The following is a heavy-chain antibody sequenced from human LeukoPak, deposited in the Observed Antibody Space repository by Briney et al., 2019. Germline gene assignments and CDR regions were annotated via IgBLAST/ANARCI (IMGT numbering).Heavy chain of an antibody. J-gene: IGHJ6*03. CDR3: ARSGVQMATYYYYYMDV. CDR1: GFTFSSYE. D-gene: IGHD5-24*01. V-gene: IGHV3-48*03. Sequence: PGGSLRLSCAASGFTFSSYEMNWVRQAPGKGLEWVSYISSSGSTIYYADSVKGRFTISRDNSKNTLYLQMNSLRAEDTAVYYCARSGVQMATYYYYYMDVWGKGTTVTVSS. CDR2: ISSSGSTI.